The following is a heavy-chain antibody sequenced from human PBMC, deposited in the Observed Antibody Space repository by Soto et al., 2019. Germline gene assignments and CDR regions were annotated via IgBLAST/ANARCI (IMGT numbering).Heavy chain of an antibody. CDR1: GASISSGDYY. CDR3: VREANWNYEVGNYFDN. J-gene: IGHJ4*02. Sequence: LSLTCTVSGASISSGDYYWSWIRQPPGKGLEWIGYIFHSGSTYYNPSLKSRITLSIDMSNNQFSLNLRSVTAADTAVYYCVREANWNYEVGNYFDNWGQGILVTVSS. CDR2: IFHSGST. V-gene: IGHV4-30-4*01. D-gene: IGHD1-7*01.